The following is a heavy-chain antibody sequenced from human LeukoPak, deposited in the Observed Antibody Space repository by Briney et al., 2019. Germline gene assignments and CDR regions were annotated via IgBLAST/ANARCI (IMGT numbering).Heavy chain of an antibody. V-gene: IGHV3-30-3*01. Sequence: GGSLRLSCAASEFTFSSYAMHWVRQAPGKGLEWVAVISYDGSNKYYADSVKGRFTISRDNSKNTLYLQMNSLRAEDTAVYYCARDPSLRTVLLWFGELSGDNWFDPWGQGTLVTVSS. CDR3: ARDPSLRTVLLWFGELSGDNWFDP. CDR1: EFTFSSYA. CDR2: ISYDGSNK. D-gene: IGHD3-10*01. J-gene: IGHJ5*02.